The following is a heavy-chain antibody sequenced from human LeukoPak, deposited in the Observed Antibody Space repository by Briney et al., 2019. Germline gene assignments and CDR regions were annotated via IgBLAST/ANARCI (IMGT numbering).Heavy chain of an antibody. D-gene: IGHD3-9*01. Sequence: ASVKVSCKASGYNYLSYYMYWVRQAPGHGLEWMGFINPSAGNTEYAQKFQGRVTMTRDTSTSTVYMDLTSLRSDDTAVYYCARGRYCDWYFDYWGQGTLVTVSS. V-gene: IGHV1-46*01. J-gene: IGHJ4*02. CDR3: ARGRYCDWYFDY. CDR1: GYNYLSYY. CDR2: INPSAGNT.